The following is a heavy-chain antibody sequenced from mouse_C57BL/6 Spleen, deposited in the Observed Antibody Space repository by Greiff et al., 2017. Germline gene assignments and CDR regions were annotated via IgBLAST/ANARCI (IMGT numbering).Heavy chain of an antibody. J-gene: IGHJ1*03. V-gene: IGHV10-3*01. CDR1: GFTFNTYA. Sequence: EVMLVASGGGLVQPKGSLKLSCAASGFTFNTYAMHWVRQAPGKGLEWVARIRSKSSNYATYYADSVKDRFTISRDDSQSMLYLQMNNLKTEDTAMYYCVRDRGGNWYFDVWGTGTTVTVSS. D-gene: IGHD1-1*02. CDR3: VRDRGGNWYFDV. CDR2: IRSKSSNYAT.